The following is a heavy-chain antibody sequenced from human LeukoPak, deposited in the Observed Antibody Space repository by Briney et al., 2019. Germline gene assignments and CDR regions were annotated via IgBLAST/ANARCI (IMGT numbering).Heavy chain of an antibody. D-gene: IGHD4-17*01. V-gene: IGHV4-59*01. CDR1: GGSISSYY. Sequence: SETLSLTCTVSGGSISSYYWSWIRQPPGKGLEWIGYIYYSGSTNYNPSLKSRVTISLDTSKNQFSLKLSSVTAADTAVYYCAREATDYGDYPYYFDYWGQGTLVTVSS. CDR2: IYYSGST. J-gene: IGHJ4*02. CDR3: AREATDYGDYPYYFDY.